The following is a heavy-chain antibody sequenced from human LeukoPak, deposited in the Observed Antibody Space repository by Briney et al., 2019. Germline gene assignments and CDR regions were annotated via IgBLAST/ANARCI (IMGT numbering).Heavy chain of an antibody. CDR2: IYHSGST. Sequence: PSETLSLTCAVSGGSISSGGYSWSWIRQPPGKGLEWIGYIYHSGSTNYNPSLKSRVTISVDTSKNQFSLKLSSVTAADTAVYYCARVRGEPVLPSNWFDPWGQGTLVTVSS. CDR1: GGSISSGGYS. CDR3: ARVRGEPVLPSNWFDP. D-gene: IGHD3-10*01. J-gene: IGHJ5*02. V-gene: IGHV4-30-2*01.